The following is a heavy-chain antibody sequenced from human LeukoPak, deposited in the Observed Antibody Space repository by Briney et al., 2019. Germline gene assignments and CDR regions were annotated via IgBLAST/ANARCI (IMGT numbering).Heavy chain of an antibody. V-gene: IGHV4-59*10. D-gene: IGHD2-2*01. CDR2: IYTSGST. Sequence: PSETLSLTCAVYGGSFSGYYWSWIRQPAGKGLEWIGRIYTSGSTNYNPSLKSRVTMSVDTSKNQFSLKLSSVTAADTAVYYCARGASIVVVPAAIYYYYYMDVWGKGTTVTVSS. CDR3: ARGASIVVVPAAIYYYYYMDV. CDR1: GGSFSGYY. J-gene: IGHJ6*03.